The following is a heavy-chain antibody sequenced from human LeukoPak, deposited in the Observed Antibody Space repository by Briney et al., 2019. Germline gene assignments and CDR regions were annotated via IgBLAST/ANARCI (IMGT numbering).Heavy chain of an antibody. CDR2: IIPIFGTA. D-gene: IGHD3-16*02. V-gene: IGHV1-69*01. J-gene: IGHJ4*02. CDR3: ARDTAYYDYVWGSYRYTSYFDY. Sequence: ASVKVSCKASGGTFSSYAICWVRQAPGQGLEWMGGIIPIFGTANYAQKFQGRVTITADESTSTAYMELSSLRSEDTAVYYCARDTAYYDYVWGSYRYTSYFDYWGQGTLVTVSS. CDR1: GGTFSSYA.